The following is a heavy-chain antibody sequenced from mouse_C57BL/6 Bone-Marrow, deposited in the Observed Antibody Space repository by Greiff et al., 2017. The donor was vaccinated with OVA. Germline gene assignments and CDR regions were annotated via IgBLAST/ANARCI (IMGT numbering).Heavy chain of an antibody. Sequence: EVQLQQSGPGLVKPSPSLSLTCSVTGYSITSGYYCNWIRQFPGNKLEWMGYISYDGSNNYNPSLKNRISITRDTSENQFFLKLNSVTTEDTATYYCARGDYYSVVAQGFAYWGQGTLVTVSA. CDR1: GYSITSGYY. CDR3: ARGDYYSVVAQGFAY. J-gene: IGHJ3*01. CDR2: ISYDGSN. D-gene: IGHD1-1*01. V-gene: IGHV3-6*01.